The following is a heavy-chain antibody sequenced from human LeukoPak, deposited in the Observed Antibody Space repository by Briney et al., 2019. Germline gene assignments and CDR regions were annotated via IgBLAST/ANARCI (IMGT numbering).Heavy chain of an antibody. Sequence: PGGSLRLSCAASGFFTFNNYWMHWVRQAPGKGLVWVSRINTDGSTTNYADSVKGRFTISRDNAKNILYLQMNSLRVEDTAVYFCAGGGGSRSSTFDCASTSCPVDYWGQGTQVTVSS. V-gene: IGHV3-74*01. CDR2: INTDGSTT. CDR3: AGGGGSRSSTFDCASTSCPVDY. J-gene: IGHJ4*02. CDR1: GFFTFNNYW. D-gene: IGHD2-2*01.